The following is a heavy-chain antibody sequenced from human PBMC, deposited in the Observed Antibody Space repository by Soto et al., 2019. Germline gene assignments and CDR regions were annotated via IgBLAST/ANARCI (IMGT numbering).Heavy chain of an antibody. CDR1: GFTFSSYA. CDR2: ISYDGSNK. V-gene: IGHV3-30-3*01. CDR3: ARDQWLVLPDY. D-gene: IGHD6-19*01. Sequence: QVQLVESGGGVVQPGRSLRLSCAASGFTFSSYAIHWVRQAPGKGLEWVAVISYDGSNKYYADSMKGRFTISRDNSKNTVYLQMDSLRAEDTAVYSCARDQWLVLPDYWGQGTLVNVSS. J-gene: IGHJ4*02.